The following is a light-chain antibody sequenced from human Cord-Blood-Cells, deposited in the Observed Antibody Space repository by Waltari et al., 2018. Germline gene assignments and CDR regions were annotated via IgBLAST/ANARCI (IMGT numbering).Light chain of an antibody. J-gene: IGKJ4*01. CDR2: WTS. CDR1: QSVSYSFNNKNY. V-gene: IGKV4-1*01. Sequence: IVITQSPDSLAVSLGERATINCKSSQSVSYSFNNKNYLAWYQQKAAQPPKLLIYWTSTRESRVPDRVSRSVSGTDFTLTLSGLPAEDLAVSYCQQYYSTPLTFGGGTKVEI. CDR3: QQYYSTPLT.